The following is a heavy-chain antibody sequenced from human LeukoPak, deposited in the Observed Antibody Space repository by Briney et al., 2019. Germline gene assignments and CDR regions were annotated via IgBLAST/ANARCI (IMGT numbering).Heavy chain of an antibody. CDR1: GGSISSSSYY. J-gene: IGHJ4*02. CDR2: IYYSGST. Sequence: PSQTLSLTCTVSGGSISSSSYYWGWIRQPPGKGLEWIGSIYYSGSTYYNPSLKSRVTTSVDTSKNQFSLKLSSVTAADTAVYYCARYWKSVAGAIDYWGQGTLVTVSS. CDR3: ARYWKSVAGAIDY. V-gene: IGHV4-39*01. D-gene: IGHD6-19*01.